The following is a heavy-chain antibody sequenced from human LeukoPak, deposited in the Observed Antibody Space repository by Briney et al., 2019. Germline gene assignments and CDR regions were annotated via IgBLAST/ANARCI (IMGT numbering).Heavy chain of an antibody. Sequence: GESLKISCKGSGYSFTSYWIGWVRQMPGKGLEWMGIIYPGDSDTRYSPSFQGQVTISADKSISTAYLQWSSLKASDTAMYYCARSFGYYCDSSGYYGNWFDPWGQGTLVTVSS. CDR1: GYSFTSYW. CDR2: IYPGDSDT. CDR3: ARSFGYYCDSSGYYGNWFDP. V-gene: IGHV5-51*01. D-gene: IGHD3-22*01. J-gene: IGHJ5*02.